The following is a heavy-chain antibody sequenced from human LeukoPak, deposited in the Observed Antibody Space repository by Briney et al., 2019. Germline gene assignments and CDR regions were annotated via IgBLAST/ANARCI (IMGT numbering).Heavy chain of an antibody. Sequence: SETLSLTCTVSGGSISSSSYYWGWIRQPPGKWLEWIGSIYYSGSTYYNPSLKSRVTISVDTSKNQFSLKLSSVTAADTAVYYCARDSGSYFGYWGQGTLVTVSS. V-gene: IGHV4-39*07. CDR2: IYYSGST. D-gene: IGHD1-26*01. J-gene: IGHJ4*02. CDR1: GGSISSSSYY. CDR3: ARDSGSYFGY.